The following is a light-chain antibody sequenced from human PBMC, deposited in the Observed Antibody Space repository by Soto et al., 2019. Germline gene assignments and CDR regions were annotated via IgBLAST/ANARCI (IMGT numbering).Light chain of an antibody. CDR2: GAS. CDR1: QSISNN. J-gene: IGKJ2*01. Sequence: EIVMTQSPDTLSVSPGESATLSCRARQSISNNLAWYQQKPGQAPRLLIYGASTRTTGIPARFSGSGSGTEFTLTISSLQSEEFAFYYCQQYNNWPYTCAQGTKMEIK. CDR3: QQYNNWPYT. V-gene: IGKV3D-15*01.